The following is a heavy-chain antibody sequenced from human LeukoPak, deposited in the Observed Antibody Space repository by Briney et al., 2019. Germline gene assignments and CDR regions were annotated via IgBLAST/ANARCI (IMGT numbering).Heavy chain of an antibody. Sequence: SETLSLTCTVSGGSISSYYWSRIRQPAGKGLEWIGRIYTSGSTNYNPSLKSRVTMSVDTSKNQFSLKLSSVTAADTAVYYCARTDLKLERRDNDAFDIWGQGTMVTVSS. J-gene: IGHJ3*02. CDR2: IYTSGST. CDR1: GGSISSYY. D-gene: IGHD1-1*01. V-gene: IGHV4-4*07. CDR3: ARTDLKLERRDNDAFDI.